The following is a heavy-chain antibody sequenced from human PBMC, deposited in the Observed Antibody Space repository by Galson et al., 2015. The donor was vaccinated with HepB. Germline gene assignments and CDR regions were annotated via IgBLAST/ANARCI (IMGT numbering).Heavy chain of an antibody. CDR1: GFSFSEFY. J-gene: IGHJ5*02. CDR2: ISESGTTT. V-gene: IGHV3-11*01. Sequence: SLRLSCAVSGFSFSEFYMTWIRQAPGKGLEWLCYISESGTTTDYADSVKGRFTVSRDNVKKSLSLEMNSLRAEDTAVYYCASAAGWFDPLGQGTLVTVSS. CDR3: ASAAGWFDP.